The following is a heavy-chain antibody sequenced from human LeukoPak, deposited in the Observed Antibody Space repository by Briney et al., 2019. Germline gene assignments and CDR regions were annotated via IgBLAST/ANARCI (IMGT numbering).Heavy chain of an antibody. CDR3: ARDRLDHYYGSGSPNYYFDY. Sequence: VASVKVSCKASGGTFSSYAISWVRQAPGQGLEWMGGIIPIFGTANYAQKFQGRVTITTDESTSTAYMELSSLRSEDTAVYYCARDRLDHYYGSGSPNYYFDYWGQGTLVTVSS. D-gene: IGHD3-10*01. J-gene: IGHJ4*02. CDR1: GGTFSSYA. V-gene: IGHV1-69*05. CDR2: IIPIFGTA.